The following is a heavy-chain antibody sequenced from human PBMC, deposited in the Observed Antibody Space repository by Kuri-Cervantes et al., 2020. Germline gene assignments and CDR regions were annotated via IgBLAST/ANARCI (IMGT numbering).Heavy chain of an antibody. CDR1: GFTFSDAW. D-gene: IGHD6-13*01. J-gene: IGHJ4*02. Sequence: GESLKISCAGSGFTFSDAWMSWVRQAPGKGLEWVSVIYSGGSTYYADSVKGRFTISRDNSKNTLYLQMNSLRAEDTAVYYCARGLVGSSWYDYFDYWGQGTLVTVSS. V-gene: IGHV3-53*01. CDR3: ARGLVGSSWYDYFDY. CDR2: IYSGGST.